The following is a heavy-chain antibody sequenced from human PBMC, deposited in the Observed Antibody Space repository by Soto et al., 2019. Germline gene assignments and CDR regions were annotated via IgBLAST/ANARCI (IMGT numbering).Heavy chain of an antibody. J-gene: IGHJ4*02. V-gene: IGHV3-23*01. CDR3: AKRSSSSTFDY. CDR2: ISGSDDST. Sequence: GGSLRLFCAASGFTFSTDAISWVRQAPGKGLEWVSVISGSDDSTYYADSVKGRFTISRDNSKNTLYLQMNSLRADDTAVYYCAKRSSSSTFDYWGQGTLVTVSS. D-gene: IGHD6-6*01. CDR1: GFTFSTDA.